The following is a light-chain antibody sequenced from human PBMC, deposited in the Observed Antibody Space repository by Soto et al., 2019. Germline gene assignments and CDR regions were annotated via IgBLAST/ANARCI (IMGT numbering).Light chain of an antibody. Sequence: DIQMTQSPSTLSASVGDGVTITCRASQNISVWLAWYQQRPGKAPKFLIYDASNLETGVSSRFSGCGSGTEFTLTIRSPQPDDFATYYCQQYDSSSPTCGQGPELEIK. CDR1: QNISVW. V-gene: IGKV1-5*01. CDR3: QQYDSSSPT. J-gene: IGKJ2*01. CDR2: DAS.